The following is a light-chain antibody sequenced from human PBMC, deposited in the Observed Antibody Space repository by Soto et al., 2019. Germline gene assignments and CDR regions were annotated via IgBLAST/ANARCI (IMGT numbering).Light chain of an antibody. Sequence: DIQMTQSPSSLSASVGDRVTITCRASQYISNYLAWYQQRPGQAPRLIIYGASSRATGIPDRFSGSGSGTEFTLTISSLQPDDFATYYCQHYNSYSEAFGQGTKVDI. CDR1: QYISNY. J-gene: IGKJ1*01. V-gene: IGKV1-5*01. CDR2: GAS. CDR3: QHYNSYSEA.